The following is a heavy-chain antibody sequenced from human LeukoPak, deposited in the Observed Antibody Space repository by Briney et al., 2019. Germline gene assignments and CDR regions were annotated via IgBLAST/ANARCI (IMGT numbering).Heavy chain of an antibody. CDR1: GFTVSSNE. D-gene: IGHD3-9*01. CDR2: ISGSGGST. CDR3: AKEASYYDILNWFDP. V-gene: IGHV3-23*01. J-gene: IGHJ5*02. Sequence: GGSLRLSCAASGFTVSSNEMSWVRQAPGKGLEWVSAISGSGGSTYYADSVKGRFTISRDNSKNTLYLQMNSLRAEDTAVYYCAKEASYYDILNWFDPWGQGTLVTVSS.